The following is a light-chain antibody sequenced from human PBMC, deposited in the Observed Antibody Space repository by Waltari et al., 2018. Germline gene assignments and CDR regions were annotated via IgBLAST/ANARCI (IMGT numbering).Light chain of an antibody. J-gene: IGKJ4*01. V-gene: IGKV3-20*01. Sequence: DIVLTQSPGTLSLSPGARATLSCRAGQTVRTTYLAWYQQKPGQAPPLLIPGASPKATGHPARFRCSGSGTGFSPTNSSLGPEGFAGYYCQQYDVSPLTFGGGTKVEIK. CDR1: QTVRTTY. CDR2: GAS. CDR3: QQYDVSPLT.